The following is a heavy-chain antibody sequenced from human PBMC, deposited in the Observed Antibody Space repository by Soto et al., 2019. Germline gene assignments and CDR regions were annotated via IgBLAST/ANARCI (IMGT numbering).Heavy chain of an antibody. D-gene: IGHD3-3*01. J-gene: IGHJ3*02. CDR1: GYSFTSYW. Sequence: EPLKISCKGAGYSFTSYWIGWVGQMPGKGLEWMGLIYPGDSDPRYSPSFQGQVTISAYQYMSNTYLQWSILKASDTDMYYCARHTELEFLSGFAFDIWGKGIMVTVSS. CDR3: ARHTELEFLSGFAFDI. V-gene: IGHV5-51*01. CDR2: IYPGDSDP.